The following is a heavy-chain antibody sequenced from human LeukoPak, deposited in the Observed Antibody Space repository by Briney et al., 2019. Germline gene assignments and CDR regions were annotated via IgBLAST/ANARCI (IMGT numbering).Heavy chain of an antibody. J-gene: IGHJ4*02. CDR1: GYSFTSYW. D-gene: IGHD6-19*01. Sequence: GESLKISCKGSGYSFTSYWIGWVRQMPGKGLEWMGIIYPGDSDTRYSPSFQGQVTISADKSISTAYLQWSSLKTSDTAIYYCARHSSGWHLTYFDYWGQGTLVPVSS. CDR3: ARHSSGWHLTYFDY. V-gene: IGHV5-51*01. CDR2: IYPGDSDT.